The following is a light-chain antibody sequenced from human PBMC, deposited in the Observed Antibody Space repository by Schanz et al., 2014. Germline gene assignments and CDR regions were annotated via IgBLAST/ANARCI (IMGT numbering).Light chain of an antibody. J-gene: IGKJ4*01. CDR1: QSISNW. Sequence: DIQMTQSPSSLSASVGDRVTITCRASQSISNWLAWYQQKPGQAPNLLIYAATHLRSGVPSRFSGSGSGTDFTLTISSLQPEDVATYYCQKYNSALTFGGGTKVEIK. CDR3: QKYNSALT. V-gene: IGKV1-5*01. CDR2: AAT.